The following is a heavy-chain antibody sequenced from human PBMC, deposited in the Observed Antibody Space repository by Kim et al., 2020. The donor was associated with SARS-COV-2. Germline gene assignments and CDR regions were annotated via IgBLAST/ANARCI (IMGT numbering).Heavy chain of an antibody. CDR3: ARGGPGWFDP. CDR1: GGSFSGYY. V-gene: IGHV4-34*01. Sequence: SETLSLTCAVYGGSFSGYYWSWIRQPPGKGLVWIGEINHSGSTNYNPSLKSRVTISVDTSKNQFSLKLSSVTAADTAVYYCARGGPGWFDPWGQGTLVTVSS. J-gene: IGHJ5*02. CDR2: INHSGST. D-gene: IGHD7-27*01.